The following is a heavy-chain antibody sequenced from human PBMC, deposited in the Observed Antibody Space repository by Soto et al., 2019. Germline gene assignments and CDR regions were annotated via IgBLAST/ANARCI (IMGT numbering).Heavy chain of an antibody. CDR2: INCDGSST. Sequence: GGSLRLSCAASGFTFDDFAMHWVRRVLGKGLVWVSRINCDGSSTSYADSVKGRFTISRDNAKNTLYLQMNSLRAEDTAVYYCAKDYEMAGPPGYWGQGTLVTVSS. CDR1: GFTFDDFA. CDR3: AKDYEMAGPPGY. V-gene: IGHV3-74*01. J-gene: IGHJ4*02. D-gene: IGHD6-19*01.